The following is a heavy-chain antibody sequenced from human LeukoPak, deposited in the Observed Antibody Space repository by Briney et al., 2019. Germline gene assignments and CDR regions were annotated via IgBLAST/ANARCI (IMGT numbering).Heavy chain of an antibody. CDR3: ARDVNY. CDR1: GYTFSSYS. Sequence: GASVKVSCKASGYTFSSYSMNWVRQAPGKGLEWASSISSSSSYIYYADSVKGRFTISRDNAKNSLYLQMNSLRAEDTAVYYCARDVNYWGQGTLVTVSS. V-gene: IGHV3-21*01. J-gene: IGHJ4*02. CDR2: ISSSSSYI.